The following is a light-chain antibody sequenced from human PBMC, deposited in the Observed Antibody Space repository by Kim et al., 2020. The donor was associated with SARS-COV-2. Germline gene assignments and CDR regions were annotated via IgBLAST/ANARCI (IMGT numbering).Light chain of an antibody. Sequence: GQSVTISCTGTGNDVGGYNYVSWYQQHPSKPPQLIIYDVTKRPSGVSIHFSGFKAGNTASLTISGLQAADEADYYCNSYTNGGTVIFGGGTKVTVL. J-gene: IGLJ2*01. CDR2: DVT. V-gene: IGLV2-14*03. CDR1: GNDVGGYNY. CDR3: NSYTNGGTVI.